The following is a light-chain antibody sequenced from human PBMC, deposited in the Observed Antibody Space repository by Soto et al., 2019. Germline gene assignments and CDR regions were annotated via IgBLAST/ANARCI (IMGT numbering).Light chain of an antibody. J-gene: IGKJ1*01. CDR1: QDINNY. CDR3: QQYDSYPRT. Sequence: DVQMTQSPSSLSASVGDRVTITCRASQDINNYLAWFQQKPGKAPTSLIYAASSLQSGVPSKFSGSGSGTDFTLTISSLQPADVATYYCQQYDSYPRTFGQGTRVEIK. V-gene: IGKV1-16*02. CDR2: AAS.